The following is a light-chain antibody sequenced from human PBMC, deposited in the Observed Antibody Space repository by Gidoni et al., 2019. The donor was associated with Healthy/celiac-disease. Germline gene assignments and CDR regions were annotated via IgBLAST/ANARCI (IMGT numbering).Light chain of an antibody. CDR2: KAS. CDR3: QQYNSYPWT. V-gene: IGKV1-5*03. Sequence: DIQMTQSPSTLSASVGARVTITSRASQSISSWLAWYQQKPGKAPKLLIYKASSLESGVPSRFSGSGSGTEFTLTISSLQPDDFATYYCQQYNSYPWTFGQGTKVEIK. CDR1: QSISSW. J-gene: IGKJ1*01.